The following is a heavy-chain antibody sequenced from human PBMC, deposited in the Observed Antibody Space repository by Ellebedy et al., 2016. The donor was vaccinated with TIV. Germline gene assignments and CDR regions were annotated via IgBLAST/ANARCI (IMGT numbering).Heavy chain of an antibody. J-gene: IGHJ4*02. Sequence: SETLSLTCTVSGGSISSYSYYWGWIRQPPGKGLEWIGEIYYSGSTSYNPSLKSRVTISVDTSKKQFSLKLSSVTAADTAVYYCARSPGRNDYTIFNWGQGTLVTVSS. CDR1: GGSISSYSYY. CDR2: IYYSGST. CDR3: ARSPGRNDYTIFN. D-gene: IGHD4-11*01. V-gene: IGHV4-39*07.